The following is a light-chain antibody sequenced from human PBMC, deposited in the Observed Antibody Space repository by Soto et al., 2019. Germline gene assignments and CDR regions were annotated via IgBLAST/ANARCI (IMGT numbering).Light chain of an antibody. CDR1: SSDVGGYNY. J-gene: IGLJ1*01. CDR3: SSWTSSSSYV. CDR2: DVS. V-gene: IGLV2-14*01. Sequence: QSALTQPPSASGSPGQSVTISCTGTSSDVGGYNYVSWYQQYPGKAPKLMIHDVSNRPSGVSDRFSGSKSGNTASLTISGLQAEDEADYYCSSWTSSSSYVFGSGTKVTVL.